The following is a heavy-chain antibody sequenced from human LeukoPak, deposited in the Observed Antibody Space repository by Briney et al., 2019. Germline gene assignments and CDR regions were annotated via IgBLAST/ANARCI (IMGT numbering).Heavy chain of an antibody. Sequence: PGGSLRLSCAASGFTFSSYGMSWVRQAPGKGLEWVSAISHSGGSTYYAESVKGRFTISRDNSKNTLYLQMNSLKTEDTAVYYCTTAPVAGDFDYWGQGTLVTVSS. CDR2: ISHSGGST. J-gene: IGHJ4*02. CDR1: GFTFSSYG. D-gene: IGHD6-19*01. V-gene: IGHV3-23*01. CDR3: TTAPVAGDFDY.